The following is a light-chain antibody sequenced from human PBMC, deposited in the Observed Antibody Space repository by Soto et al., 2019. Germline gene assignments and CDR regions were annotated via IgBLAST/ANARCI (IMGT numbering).Light chain of an antibody. J-gene: IGKJ1*01. Sequence: DIVLTQSPCTLSMSPGDRATLSCRASQSVGSYLAWYQHKPGQAPRLLISDASNRATGIPARFSGSGSGTEFTLTISSLQSEDIGVYYCHQYNTWPRTFGQGTKVDIK. CDR3: HQYNTWPRT. CDR2: DAS. CDR1: QSVGSY. V-gene: IGKV3D-15*01.